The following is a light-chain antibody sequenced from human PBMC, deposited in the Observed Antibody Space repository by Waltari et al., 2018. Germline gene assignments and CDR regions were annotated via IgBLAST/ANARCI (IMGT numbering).Light chain of an antibody. CDR2: GAS. CDR3: QQYDNWPLL. J-gene: IGKJ1*01. Sequence: EIVMTQSPATLSVSPGERATLSCRAMQSVSSSLAWYQQKPGQAPRLLFYGASIRATGIPVRFSGSGSGTDFTLTIDSVQSEDFAVYYCQQYDNWPLLFGQGTKVEIK. V-gene: IGKV3-15*01. CDR1: QSVSSS.